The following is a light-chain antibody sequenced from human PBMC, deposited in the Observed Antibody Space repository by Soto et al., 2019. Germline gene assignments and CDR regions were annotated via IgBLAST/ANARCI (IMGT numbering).Light chain of an antibody. CDR3: QQYNSYWYT. CDR1: QSISSW. V-gene: IGKV1-5*03. Sequence: DIQMTPSPSTLSASVGDTVIITCRASQSISSWLAWYQQKPGKAPKLLIYMASSLESGVPSRFSGSGSGTEFTLTISSLQPDDFATYYCQQYNSYWYTFGQGTKLEIK. CDR2: MAS. J-gene: IGKJ2*01.